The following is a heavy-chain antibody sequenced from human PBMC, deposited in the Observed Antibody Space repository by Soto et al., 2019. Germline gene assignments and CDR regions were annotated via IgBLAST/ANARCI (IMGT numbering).Heavy chain of an antibody. CDR1: GFTFSDYY. CDR2: ISSSGSTI. V-gene: IGHV3-11*01. Sequence: VQLVESGGGVVQPGGSLRLSCAASGFTFSDYYMSWIRQAPGKGLEWVSYISSSGSTIYYADSVKGRFTISRDNAKNSLYLQMNSLRAEDTAVYYCARDNPIFVGAAEEDWFDPWGQGTLVTVSS. J-gene: IGHJ5*02. CDR3: ARDNPIFVGAAEEDWFDP. D-gene: IGHD1-26*01.